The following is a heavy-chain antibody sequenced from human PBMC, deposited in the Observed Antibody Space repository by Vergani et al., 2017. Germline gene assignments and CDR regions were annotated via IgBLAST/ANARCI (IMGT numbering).Heavy chain of an antibody. CDR2: IHTSWST. CDR3: ARGSCLGGSCYKPLFDY. J-gene: IGHJ4*02. CDR1: GGSINSHNYY. D-gene: IGHD2-15*01. Sequence: QLQESGPGLVKPSQTLSLTCTVSGGSINSHNYYWSWIRQPAGKGLEWIGRIHTSWSTNYNPSLKSRVTMSEDTSKNQFSLNLTSVTAADTAVYFCARGSCLGGSCYKPLFDYWGQGILVTVSS. V-gene: IGHV4-61*02.